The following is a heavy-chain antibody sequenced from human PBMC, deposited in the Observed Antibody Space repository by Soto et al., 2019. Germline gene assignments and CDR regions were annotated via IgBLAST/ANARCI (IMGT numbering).Heavy chain of an antibody. V-gene: IGHV3-23*01. CDR1: GFTFSSYA. J-gene: IGHJ4*02. D-gene: IGHD6-6*01. CDR3: AKDNRVAPYSSSNFDY. Sequence: GGSLRLSCAASGFTFSSYAISWGRQAPGKGLEWVSAISGSGGSTYYADSVKGRFTISRDNSKNTLYLQMNSLRAEDTAVYYCAKDNRVAPYSSSNFDYWGQGTLVTVSS. CDR2: ISGSGGST.